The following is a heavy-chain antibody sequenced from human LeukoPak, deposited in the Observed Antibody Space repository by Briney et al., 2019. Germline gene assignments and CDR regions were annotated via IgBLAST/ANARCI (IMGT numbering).Heavy chain of an antibody. CDR2: ISYDGSNK. D-gene: IGHD3-16*02. V-gene: IGHV3-30*04. CDR1: GFTFSSYA. Sequence: GGSLRLSCAASGFTFSSYAMHWVRQAPGKGLEWVAVISYDGSNKHYADSVKGRFTISRDNSKNTLYLQMNSLRAEDTAVYYCARVIQRATAMITFGGVIALDYWGQGTLVTVSS. J-gene: IGHJ4*02. CDR3: ARVIQRATAMITFGGVIALDY.